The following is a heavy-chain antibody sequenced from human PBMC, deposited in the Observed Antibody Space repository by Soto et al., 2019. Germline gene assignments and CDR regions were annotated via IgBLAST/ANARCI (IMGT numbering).Heavy chain of an antibody. V-gene: IGHV4-4*02. CDR3: ARVGFVAAAGTGWFDP. J-gene: IGHJ5*02. CDR2: IYHSGST. Sequence: SETLSLTYAVSSGSISSSNWWSWVRQPPGKGLEWIGEIYHSGSTNYNPSLKSRVTISVDKSKNQFSLKLSSVTAADTAVYYCARVGFVAAAGTGWFDPWGQGTLVTVSS. CDR1: SGSISSSNW. D-gene: IGHD6-13*01.